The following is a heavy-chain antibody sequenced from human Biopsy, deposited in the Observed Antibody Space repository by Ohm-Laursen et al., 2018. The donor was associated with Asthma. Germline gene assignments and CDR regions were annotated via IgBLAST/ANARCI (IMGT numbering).Heavy chain of an antibody. V-gene: IGHV3-53*01. D-gene: IGHD6-19*01. CDR3: ARGDSSGWSHYYFDY. Sequence: GSLRLSCAASGFTVSRDHMFWVCQAPGKGLECVSVIYSGGTSHTADSVRGRFTISRDFSKNTLHLQMHSLRVEDTAVYYCARGDSSGWSHYYFDYWGQGTLVTVSS. CDR2: IYSGGTS. CDR1: GFTVSRDH. J-gene: IGHJ4*02.